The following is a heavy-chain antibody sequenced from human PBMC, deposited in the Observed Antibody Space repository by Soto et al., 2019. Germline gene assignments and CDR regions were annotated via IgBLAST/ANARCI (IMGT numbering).Heavy chain of an antibody. Sequence: QITLKESGPTLVKSTQTLTLTCSFSGFSLSTSGVGVGWIRQPPGKALEWLALIYWNADKLYSPSLKSRLTITRSTSKNQVVPKMTNMDPVYTATYYCAHRGGFGEFLYWGQGTLVTVSS. J-gene: IGHJ4*02. V-gene: IGHV2-5*01. CDR2: IYWNADK. D-gene: IGHD3-10*01. CDR3: AHRGGFGEFLY. CDR1: GFSLSTSGVG.